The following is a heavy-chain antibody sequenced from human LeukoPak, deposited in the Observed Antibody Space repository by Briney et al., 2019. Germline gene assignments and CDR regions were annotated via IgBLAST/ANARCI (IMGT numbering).Heavy chain of an antibody. CDR1: GYSFTSYW. Sequence: GESLRISCKGSGYSFTSYWIGWVRQMPGKGLEWMGIISPGDSDTRYSPSFGGQITISADKSISTAYLQWTSLKASDTAMYYCARWGSYCTAATCWAFFDSWGRGTPVTVSS. V-gene: IGHV5-51*01. CDR3: ARWGSYCTAATCWAFFDS. CDR2: ISPGDSDT. D-gene: IGHD2-8*02. J-gene: IGHJ4*02.